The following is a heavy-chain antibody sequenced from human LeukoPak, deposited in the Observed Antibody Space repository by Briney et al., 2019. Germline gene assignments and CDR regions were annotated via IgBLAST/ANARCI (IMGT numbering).Heavy chain of an antibody. J-gene: IGHJ4*02. D-gene: IGHD3-22*01. CDR3: ARNAGYSDLNY. Sequence: PSETLSLTCTVSGDSFSSNNYWTWVRQPPGKGLEWIGEIYRSGATNYNPSLRSRVTVSLDKSKNQSSLRLNSVTAADTAIYYCARNAGYSDLNYWGQGVLVTVSS. V-gene: IGHV4-4*02. CDR2: IYRSGAT. CDR1: GDSFSSNNY.